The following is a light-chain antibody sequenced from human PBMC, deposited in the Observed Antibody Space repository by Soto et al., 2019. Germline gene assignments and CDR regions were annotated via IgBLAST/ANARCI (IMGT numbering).Light chain of an antibody. CDR3: QQYGSSPQT. CDR1: QSVSSSY. V-gene: IGKV3-20*01. J-gene: IGKJ1*01. Sequence: ELVLPQSPAALSVSPGERATLSCRASQSVSSSYLAWYQQKPGQAPRLLIYGASSRAAGIPDRFSGSGSGTDFTLTISRLEPEDFAVYYCQQYGSSPQTFGQGTKVDI. CDR2: GAS.